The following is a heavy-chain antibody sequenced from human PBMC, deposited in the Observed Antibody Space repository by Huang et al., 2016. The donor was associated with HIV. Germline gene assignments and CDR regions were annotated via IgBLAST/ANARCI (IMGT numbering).Heavy chain of an antibody. J-gene: IGHJ4*02. D-gene: IGHD2-8*01. Sequence: QVQFLQSGPEAQKPGASVKVSCKASGYTFAAHGLSWVRKAPGQGLEWMGWISAYNGQTYNTQKVEGRVALTTDTSTNTVFLEVRSLRSDDTAVYYCVSKVNGFNLWGPGTLVTVSS. CDR1: GYTFAAHG. V-gene: IGHV1-18*01. CDR3: VSKVNGFNL. CDR2: ISAYNGQT.